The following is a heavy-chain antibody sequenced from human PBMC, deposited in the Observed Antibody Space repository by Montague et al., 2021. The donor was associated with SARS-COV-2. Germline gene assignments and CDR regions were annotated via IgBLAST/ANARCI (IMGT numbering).Heavy chain of an antibody. Sequence: SETLSLTCTVSGGSISSSSYYWGWIRQPPEKGLEWIGSIYYSGSTYYNPSLKSRVTISVDTSKNQFSLKLSSVTAADTAVYYCAKLLWFRGGFDYWGQGTLVTVSS. CDR3: AKLLWFRGGFDY. J-gene: IGHJ4*02. V-gene: IGHV4-39*07. CDR1: GGSISSSSYY. CDR2: IYYSGST. D-gene: IGHD3-10*01.